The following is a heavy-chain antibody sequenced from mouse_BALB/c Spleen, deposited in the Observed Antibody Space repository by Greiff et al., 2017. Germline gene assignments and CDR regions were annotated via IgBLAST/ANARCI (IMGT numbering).Heavy chain of an antibody. CDR1: GFSLTSYG. CDR2: IWAGGST. J-gene: IGHJ3*01. V-gene: IGHV2-9*02. Sequence: VKLQESGPGLVAPSQSLSITCTVSGFSLTSYGVHWVRQPPGKGLEWLGVIWAGGSTNYNSALMSRLSISKDNSKSQVFLKMNSLQTDDTAMYYCARPPYGNYEFAYWGQGTLVTVSA. CDR3: ARPPYGNYEFAY. D-gene: IGHD2-1*01.